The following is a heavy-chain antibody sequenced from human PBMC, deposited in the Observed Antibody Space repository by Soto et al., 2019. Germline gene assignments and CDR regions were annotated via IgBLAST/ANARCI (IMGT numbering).Heavy chain of an antibody. CDR2: ISASRGRT. Sequence: GGSLRLSCAASGFTFSAYAMSCVRQTPGKGLEWVSGISASRGRTYYADSVKGRFTISSDNSKDTVYLQMNSLRAEDTAVYYCAKDKNGDYVGGFEMWGQGKMVTVSS. D-gene: IGHD4-17*01. CDR3: AKDKNGDYVGGFEM. V-gene: IGHV3-23*01. CDR1: GFTFSAYA. J-gene: IGHJ3*02.